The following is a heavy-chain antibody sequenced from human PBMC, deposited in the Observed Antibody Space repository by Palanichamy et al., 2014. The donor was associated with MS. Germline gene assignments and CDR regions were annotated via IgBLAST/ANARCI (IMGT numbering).Heavy chain of an antibody. Sequence: QVTLRESGPALVKPTQTLTLTCSFSGFSLSTNGVCVNWIRQPPGKALEWLARIDWDDDKFYSTSLKTRLTISKDTSKNQVVLTMTNMDPVDTAKYYCARMARDASQEHVEYYSDYWGQGTLVTVSS. V-gene: IGHV2-70*17. CDR1: GFSLSTNGVC. D-gene: IGHD2/OR15-2a*01. J-gene: IGHJ4*02. CDR2: IDWDDDK. CDR3: ARMARDASQEHVEYYSDY.